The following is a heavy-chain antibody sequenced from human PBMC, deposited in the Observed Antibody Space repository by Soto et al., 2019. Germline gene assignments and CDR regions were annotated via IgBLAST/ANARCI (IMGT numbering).Heavy chain of an antibody. J-gene: IGHJ4*02. Sequence: QEQVVQSGPAMKEPGSSVKVSCRASGIMSSGYGFSWVRQAPGQGLQWVGVINPTLDSTHYAQNLQDRVSITVDKSTDTAYLEVTSLRLEDTAIYFCATMKRARLDSWGRGTVVTVSS. D-gene: IGHD6-25*01. V-gene: IGHV1-69*06. CDR2: INPTLDST. CDR1: GIMSSGYG. CDR3: ATMKRARLDS.